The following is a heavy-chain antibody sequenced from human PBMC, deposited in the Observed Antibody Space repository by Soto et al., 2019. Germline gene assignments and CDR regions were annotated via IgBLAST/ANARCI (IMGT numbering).Heavy chain of an antibody. CDR2: IYYSGST. J-gene: IGHJ5*02. CDR3: ARAVVVAATHWFDP. CDR1: GGSISSGGYY. Sequence: QVQLQESGPGLVKPSQTLSLTCTVSGGSISSGGYYWSWIRQHPGKGLEWIGYIYYSGSTYYNPSLKSRVTISVDASKNPFSLKLSSVTAADTAVYYCARAVVVAATHWFDPWGQGTLVTVSS. D-gene: IGHD2-15*01. V-gene: IGHV4-31*03.